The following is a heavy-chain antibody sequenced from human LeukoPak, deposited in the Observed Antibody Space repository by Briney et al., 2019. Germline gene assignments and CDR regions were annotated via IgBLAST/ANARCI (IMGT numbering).Heavy chain of an antibody. V-gene: IGHV4-59*01. CDR2: IYSSGRT. CDR3: ARGDGALQYYLDY. J-gene: IGHJ4*02. D-gene: IGHD4/OR15-4a*01. CDR1: GGSISGYY. Sequence: PSETLSPTCTVSGGSISGYYWSWIRQPPGKGLEWIGYIYSSGRTNYNPSLKSRVTISLDTSKNQFSLKLNSMTAADTAVYYCARGDGALQYYLDYWGQGTLVTVSS.